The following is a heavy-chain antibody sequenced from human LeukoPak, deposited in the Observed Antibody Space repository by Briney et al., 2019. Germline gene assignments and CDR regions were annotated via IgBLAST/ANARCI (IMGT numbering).Heavy chain of an antibody. CDR3: ARDLETFDI. CDR1: GFNFSNSW. D-gene: IGHD3-3*01. V-gene: IGHV3-48*04. J-gene: IGHJ3*02. CDR2: ISSSGSTI. Sequence: PGGSLRLSCAASGFNFSNSWMNWVRQAPGKGLEWVSYISSSGSTIYYADSVKGRFTISRDNAKNSLYLQMNSLRAEDTAVYYCARDLETFDIWGQGTMVTVSS.